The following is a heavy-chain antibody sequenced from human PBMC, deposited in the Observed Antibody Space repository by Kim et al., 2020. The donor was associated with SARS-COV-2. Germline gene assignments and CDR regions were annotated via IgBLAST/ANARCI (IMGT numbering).Heavy chain of an antibody. Sequence: GGSLRLSCAASGFTFSSYAMHWVRQAPGKGLEWVAVISYDGSNKYYADSVKGRFTISRDNSKNTLYLQMNSLRAEDTAVYYCARDPGSRSKHFDYWGQGTLVTVSS. CDR2: ISYDGSNK. D-gene: IGHD2-2*01. J-gene: IGHJ4*02. V-gene: IGHV3-30-3*01. CDR3: ARDPGSRSKHFDY. CDR1: GFTFSSYA.